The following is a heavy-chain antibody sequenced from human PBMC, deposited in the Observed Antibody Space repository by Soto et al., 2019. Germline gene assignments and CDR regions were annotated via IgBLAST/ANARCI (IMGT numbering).Heavy chain of an antibody. V-gene: IGHV4-34*01. D-gene: IGHD2-21*01. Sequence: SETLSLTCAVYGGSFSGYYWSWIRQPPGKGLEWIGEINHSGSTNYNPSLKSRVTISVDTSKNQFSLKLSSVTAADTAVYYCARAPGVNIWFGPWGQGTLVTVSS. CDR2: INHSGST. CDR1: GGSFSGYY. J-gene: IGHJ5*02. CDR3: ARAPGVNIWFGP.